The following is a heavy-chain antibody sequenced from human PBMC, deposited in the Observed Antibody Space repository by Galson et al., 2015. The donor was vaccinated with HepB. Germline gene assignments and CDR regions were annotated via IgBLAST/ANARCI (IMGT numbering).Heavy chain of an antibody. CDR3: AKDPYLYHALAGNMAGFDY. J-gene: IGHJ4*02. CDR1: GVTFSNYG. V-gene: IGHV3-30*18. D-gene: IGHD6-19*01. Sequence: SLRLSCAASGVTFSNYGFHWVRQAPGKGLEWVTVISYDGRNKHYADSVKGLFTISRDNSKNMVYLQMNSLRAEDTALYYCAKDPYLYHALAGNMAGFDYWGQGTLVTVSS. CDR2: ISYDGRNK.